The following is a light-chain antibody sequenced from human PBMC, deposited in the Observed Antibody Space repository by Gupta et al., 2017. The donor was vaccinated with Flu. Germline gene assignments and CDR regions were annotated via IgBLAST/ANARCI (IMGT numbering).Light chain of an antibody. V-gene: IGKV3-20*01. CDR3: QQYGTSPPVT. CDR1: QSVSSSY. J-gene: IGKJ4*01. Sequence: EIVLTQSPGTLSLSPGDRATLSCRASQSVSSSYLAWYQQKPGQAPRLLIYGASSRATGIPDRFSGSGSGRDFTLTISRLESEDFAVYYCQQYGTSPPVTFGGGTKVEIK. CDR2: GAS.